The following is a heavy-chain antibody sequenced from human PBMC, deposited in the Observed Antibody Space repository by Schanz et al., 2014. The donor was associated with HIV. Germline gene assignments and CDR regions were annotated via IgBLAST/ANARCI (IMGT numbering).Heavy chain of an antibody. J-gene: IGHJ4*02. Sequence: EVQLVESGGGLVEPGGSLRLSCEASGFSFSSFSMNWVRQAPGKGLEWVSSIGSGGGYKYYADSVNGRFTISRDNAKNSLHLQMSRLGAEDTAVYYCARDGARTSHWGFWGQGTLVTVSS. CDR3: ARDGARTSHWGF. CDR2: IGSGGGYK. CDR1: GFSFSSFS. D-gene: IGHD2-2*01. V-gene: IGHV3-21*02.